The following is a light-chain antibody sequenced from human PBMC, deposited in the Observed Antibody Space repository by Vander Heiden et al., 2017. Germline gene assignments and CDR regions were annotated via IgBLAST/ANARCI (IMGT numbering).Light chain of an antibody. V-gene: IGLV3-1*01. J-gene: IGLJ2*01. CDR1: KLGDKY. CDR3: QAWDSSTVG. CDR2: QDS. Sequence: SYELTQPPSVSVSPGQTASITCSGDKLGDKYACWYQQKPGQSPGRVIYQDSKRPSGIPERFSGSNSGNTATLTISGTQAMDEADDYCQAWDSSTVGCGGVTKL.